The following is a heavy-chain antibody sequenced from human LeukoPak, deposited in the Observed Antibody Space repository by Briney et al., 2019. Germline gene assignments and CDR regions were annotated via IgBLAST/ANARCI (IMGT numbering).Heavy chain of an antibody. J-gene: IGHJ4*02. CDR1: GFTFSSYA. V-gene: IGHV3-23*01. CDR3: AKEGRYYDSSGYYFRLGHKEIYYFDH. Sequence: GGSLRLSCAASGFTFSSYAMSWVRQAPGKGLEWVSAISGSGGSTYYADSVKGRFTISRDNSKNTLYLQMNSLRAEDTAVYYCAKEGRYYDSSGYYFRLGHKEIYYFDHWGQGTLVTVSS. D-gene: IGHD3-22*01. CDR2: ISGSGGST.